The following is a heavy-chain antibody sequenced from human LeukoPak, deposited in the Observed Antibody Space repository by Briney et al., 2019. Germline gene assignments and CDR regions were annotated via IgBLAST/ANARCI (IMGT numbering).Heavy chain of an antibody. CDR1: GFTFSSYA. J-gene: IGHJ4*02. CDR2: ISGSGGST. V-gene: IGHV3-23*01. CDR3: AKRGDTRTIDY. Sequence: GGSLRLSCAASGFTFSSYAMSWVRQAPGKGLEWVSVISGSGGSTYSAESVKGRFTISRDNSKNTLYLQMNSLRAEDTAVYYCAKRGDTRTIDYWGQGTLVTVTS. D-gene: IGHD1-26*01.